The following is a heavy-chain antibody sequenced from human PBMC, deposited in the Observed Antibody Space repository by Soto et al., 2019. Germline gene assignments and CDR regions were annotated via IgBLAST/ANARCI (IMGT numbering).Heavy chain of an antibody. CDR3: ARAYGDYVYYFDY. V-gene: IGHV4-59*01. J-gene: IGHJ4*02. CDR1: GGSISSYY. D-gene: IGHD4-17*01. CDR2: IYYSGST. Sequence: TLSLTCTVSGGSISSYYWSWIRQPPGKGLEWIGYIYYSGSTNYNPSLKSRVTISVDTSKNQFSLKLSSVTAADTAVYYCARAYGDYVYYFDYWGQGTLVTVSS.